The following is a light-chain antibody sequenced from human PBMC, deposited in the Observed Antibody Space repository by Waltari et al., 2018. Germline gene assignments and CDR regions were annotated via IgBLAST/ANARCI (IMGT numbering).Light chain of an antibody. CDR1: QSVSRTLRT. V-gene: IGKV3-20*01. CDR3: QRYRTLRAT. CDR2: DAS. Sequence: ETVLTQSPGTLSLPPGDTATLSCRASQSVSRTLRTLAWYQQKPGQAPRLLIYDASTRATGIPDRFSGSGSGTEFTLTISRLEPDDFAVYYCQRYRTLRATFGQGTKVEIK. J-gene: IGKJ1*01.